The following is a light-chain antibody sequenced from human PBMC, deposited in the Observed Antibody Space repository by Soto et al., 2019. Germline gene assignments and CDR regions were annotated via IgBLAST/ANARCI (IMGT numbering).Light chain of an antibody. J-gene: IGLJ2*01. CDR1: TGAVTSGHY. Sequence: QAVVTQESSLTVSPGGTVTLTCGSSTGAVTSGHYPYWFQQRPGQAPKTLIYDTSSKHSWTPARFSGSLLGGRAALPLAGAQPEDEADYYCLLSFSDGRGIFGGGTKLTVL. V-gene: IGLV7-46*01. CDR2: DTS. CDR3: LLSFSDGRGI.